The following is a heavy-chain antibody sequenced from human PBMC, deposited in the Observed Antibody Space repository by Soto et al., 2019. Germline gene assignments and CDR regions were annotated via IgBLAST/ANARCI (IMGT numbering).Heavy chain of an antibody. J-gene: IGHJ4*02. CDR3: ARDESDTAMVYYFDY. CDR1: GFTFSSYG. D-gene: IGHD5-18*01. Sequence: ESGGGVVQPGRSLRLSCAASGFTFSSYGMHWVRQAPGKGLEWVAVIWYDGSNKYYADSVKGRFTISRDNSKNTLYLQMNSLRAEDTAVYYCARDESDTAMVYYFDYWGQGTLVTVSS. V-gene: IGHV3-33*01. CDR2: IWYDGSNK.